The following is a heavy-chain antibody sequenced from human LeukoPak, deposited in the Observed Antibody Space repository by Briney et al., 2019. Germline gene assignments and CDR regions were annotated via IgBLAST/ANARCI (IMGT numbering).Heavy chain of an antibody. J-gene: IGHJ6*02. CDR3: AREGDTIFGRDGMDV. Sequence: SETLSLTCAVYGGSFSGYYWSWIRQPPGKGLEWIGEINPSGSTNYNPSLKGRVTISVDTSKNQFSLKLSSVTAADTAVYYCAREGDTIFGRDGMDVWGQGTTVTVSS. CDR2: INPSGST. CDR1: GGSFSGYY. V-gene: IGHV4-34*01. D-gene: IGHD3-3*01.